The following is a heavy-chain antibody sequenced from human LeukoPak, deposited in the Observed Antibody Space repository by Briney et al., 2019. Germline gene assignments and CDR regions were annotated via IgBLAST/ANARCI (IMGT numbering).Heavy chain of an antibody. CDR1: GFTFSLYG. D-gene: IGHD3-22*01. Sequence: GGSLRLSCAASGFTFSLYGMHWVRQAPGKGLEWVAVISYHGNNKYYADSVKGRFTISRDNSKNPLYLQMNSLRAEDTAVYYCARCPESSGYYYELDSWGQGTLVTVSS. CDR2: ISYHGNNK. V-gene: IGHV3-30*03. CDR3: ARCPESSGYYYELDS. J-gene: IGHJ4*02.